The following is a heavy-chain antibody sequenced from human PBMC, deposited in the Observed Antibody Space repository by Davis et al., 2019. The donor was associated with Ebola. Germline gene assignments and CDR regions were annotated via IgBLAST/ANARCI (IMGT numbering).Heavy chain of an antibody. CDR2: ISGSGCST. V-gene: IGHV3-23*01. CDR1: GFTFSSYA. CDR3: AKIRFFPGYYFDY. D-gene: IGHD3-3*01. J-gene: IGHJ4*02. Sequence: GESLKISCAASGFTFSSYAMSWVRQAPGKGLEWVSAISGSGCSTYYADSVKGRFTISSDNSKNTLYLQMNSLRAEDTAVYYCAKIRFFPGYYFDYWGQGTLVTVSS.